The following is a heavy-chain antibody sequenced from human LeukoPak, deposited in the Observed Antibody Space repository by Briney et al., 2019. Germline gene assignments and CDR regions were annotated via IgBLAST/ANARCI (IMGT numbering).Heavy chain of an antibody. D-gene: IGHD1-1*01. CDR1: GGSISSYY. CDR3: ATRYNWNDVYAFDI. CDR2: IYYSGST. Sequence: PSETLSLTCTVSGGSISSYYWSWIRQPPGKGLEWIGYIYYSGSTNYNPSLKSRVPISVDTSKNQFSLKLSSVAAADTAVYYCATRYNWNDVYAFDIWGQGTMVTVSS. J-gene: IGHJ3*02. V-gene: IGHV4-59*01.